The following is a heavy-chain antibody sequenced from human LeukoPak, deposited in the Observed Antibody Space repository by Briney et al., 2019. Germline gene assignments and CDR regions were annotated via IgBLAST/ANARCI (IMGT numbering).Heavy chain of an antibody. Sequence: GGSLRLSCAASGFTFRSYWMHWVRQAPGKGLVWVSRINSDGSTTSYADSVKGRFTISRDNAKNTLYLQMNSLRAEDTAVYYCARVLTASWDWFDPWGQGTLVTVSS. D-gene: IGHD2-21*02. CDR1: GFTFRSYW. CDR2: INSDGSTT. CDR3: ARVLTASWDWFDP. J-gene: IGHJ5*02. V-gene: IGHV3-74*01.